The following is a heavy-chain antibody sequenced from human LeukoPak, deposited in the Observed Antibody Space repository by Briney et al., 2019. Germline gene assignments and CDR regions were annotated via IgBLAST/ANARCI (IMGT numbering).Heavy chain of an antibody. D-gene: IGHD1-1*01. J-gene: IGHJ3*02. CDR1: VGSISSYY. CDR2: IYTSGST. Sequence: SETLSLTCTVSVGSISSYYWSWIRQPAGKGLEFIGRIYTSGSTNYNPSLKSRVTMSVDTSKNQFSLKLSSVTAADTAVYYCARGGTTGTTVWAFDIWGQGTMVTVSS. V-gene: IGHV4-4*07. CDR3: ARGGTTGTTVWAFDI.